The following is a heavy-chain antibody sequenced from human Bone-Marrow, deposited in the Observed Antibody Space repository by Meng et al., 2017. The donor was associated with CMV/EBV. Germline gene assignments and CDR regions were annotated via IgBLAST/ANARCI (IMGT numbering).Heavy chain of an antibody. J-gene: IGHJ1*01. Sequence: CAESGFTFSSYGMHWVRQAPGKGLEWVAFIRYDGSNKYYADSVKGRFTISRDNSKNTLYLQMNSLRAEDTAVYYCAKANPDTVLFQHWGQGTLVTVSS. CDR2: IRYDGSNK. CDR3: AKANPDTVLFQH. V-gene: IGHV3-30*02. CDR1: GFTFSSYG. D-gene: IGHD1-14*01.